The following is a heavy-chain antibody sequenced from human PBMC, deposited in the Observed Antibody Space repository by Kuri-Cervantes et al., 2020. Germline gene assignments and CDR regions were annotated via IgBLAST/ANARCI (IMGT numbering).Heavy chain of an antibody. CDR3: ARAYTYYYYYGSRAYYFDY. V-gene: IGHV1-8*01. Sequence: ASVKVSCKASGYTFTSYDINWVRQATGQGLEWMGWMNPNSGNTGYAQKFQGRVTMTRNTSISTAYMELSSLRSEDTAVYYCARAYTYYYYYGSRAYYFDYWGQGTLVTVSS. J-gene: IGHJ4*02. CDR1: GYTFTSYD. D-gene: IGHD3-10*01. CDR2: MNPNSGNT.